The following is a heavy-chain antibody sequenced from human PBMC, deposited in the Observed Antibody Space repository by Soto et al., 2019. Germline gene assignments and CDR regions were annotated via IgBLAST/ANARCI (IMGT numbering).Heavy chain of an antibody. V-gene: IGHV3-73*01. D-gene: IGHD2-21*02. CDR2: MRSGAKNFAT. Sequence: EVQLVESGGGLVRPGGSLKVSCAVSGFTFSGSSIHWVRHSSGRGLEWVGRMRSGAKNFATEYGASMKGRFIISRDDSKTTAYLEMNRLTAEDTAVYYCQLRDNMDVWGQGTTV. J-gene: IGHJ6*01. CDR1: GFTFSGSS. CDR3: QLRDNMDV.